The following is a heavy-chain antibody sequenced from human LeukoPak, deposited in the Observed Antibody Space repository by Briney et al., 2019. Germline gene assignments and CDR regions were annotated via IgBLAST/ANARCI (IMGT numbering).Heavy chain of an antibody. J-gene: IGHJ4*02. CDR3: ARHGSSGWRRVYVDY. CDR2: INSDGSST. CDR1: GFTFSSYW. Sequence: GGSLRLSCAASGFTFSSYWMHWVRQAPGKGLVWVSRINSDGSSTSYADSVKGRFTISRDNAKNTLYLQMNSLRAEDTAVYYCARHGSSGWRRVYVDYWGQGTLVTVSS. V-gene: IGHV3-74*01. D-gene: IGHD6-19*01.